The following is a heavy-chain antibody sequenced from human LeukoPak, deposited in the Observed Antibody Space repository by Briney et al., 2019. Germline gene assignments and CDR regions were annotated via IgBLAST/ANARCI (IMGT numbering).Heavy chain of an antibody. D-gene: IGHD2-2*01. CDR1: GFKFDDYG. Sequence: GWSLRLSCAASGFKFDDYGMHWVRQAPGKGLEWVSGINRNSGTTAYADSVKGRFTISRDNAKNSLYLQMNSLRVEDTALYYCAKDGSTSIYFYYMAVWGKGTTVTVSS. V-gene: IGHV3-9*01. J-gene: IGHJ6*03. CDR3: AKDGSTSIYFYYMAV. CDR2: INRNSGTT.